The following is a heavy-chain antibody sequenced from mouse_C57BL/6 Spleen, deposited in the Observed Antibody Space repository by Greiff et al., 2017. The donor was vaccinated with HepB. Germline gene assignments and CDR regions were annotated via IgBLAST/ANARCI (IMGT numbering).Heavy chain of an antibody. D-gene: IGHD2-4*01. CDR2: IRSKSNNYAT. CDR1: GFSFNTYA. Sequence: EVQLVESGGGLVQPKGSLKLSCAASGFSFNTYAMNWVRQAPGKGLEWVARIRSKSNNYATYYADSVKDRFTISRDDSESMLYLQMNNLKTEDTAMYYCVRQGYYDYVFDYWGQGTTLTVAS. V-gene: IGHV10-1*01. CDR3: VRQGYYDYVFDY. J-gene: IGHJ2*01.